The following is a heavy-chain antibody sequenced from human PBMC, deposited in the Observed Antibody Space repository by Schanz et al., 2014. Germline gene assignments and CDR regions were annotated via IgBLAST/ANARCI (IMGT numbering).Heavy chain of an antibody. CDR2: ISSSSSTR. V-gene: IGHV3-48*01. Sequence: EVQLVESGGGLVQPGGSLRLSCAASGFTFSSYSMNWVRQAPGKGLEWVSYISSSSSTRYYADSVKGRFTISRDNAKNSLFLQMSSLRAEDTAVYYCAKSLESCPGGRCSRGYFDYWGQGTLXTVSS. J-gene: IGHJ4*02. CDR1: GFTFSSYS. D-gene: IGHD2-8*02. CDR3: AKSLESCPGGRCSRGYFDY.